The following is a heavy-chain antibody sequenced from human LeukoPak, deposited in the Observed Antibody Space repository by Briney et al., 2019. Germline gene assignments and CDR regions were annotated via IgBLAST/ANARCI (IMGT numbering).Heavy chain of an antibody. CDR3: ARDIGGDYGVSSPGDAFDI. V-gene: IGHV1-69*04. J-gene: IGHJ3*02. D-gene: IGHD4-17*01. Sequence: ASVKVSCTASGGTFSSYAISWVRQAPGQGLEWMGRIIPILGIANYAQKFQGRVTITADKSTSTAYMELSRLRSEDTAGYYCARDIGGDYGVSSPGDAFDIWGQGTMVTVSS. CDR2: IIPILGIA. CDR1: GGTFSSYA.